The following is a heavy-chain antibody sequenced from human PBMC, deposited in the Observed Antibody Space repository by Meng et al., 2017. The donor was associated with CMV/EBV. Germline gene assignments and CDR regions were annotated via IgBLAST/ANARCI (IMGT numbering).Heavy chain of an antibody. J-gene: IGHJ4*02. V-gene: IGHV3-21*01. Sequence: GGSLRLTCAGSGFTFSSYSMNWVRQAPGKGLEWVSFISSSSSYIYYADSVKGRFTISRDNAKNSLYLQMNSLRAEDTDVYYCARDNDFDYWGQGTLVTVSS. CDR3: ARDNDFDY. CDR1: GFTFSSYS. CDR2: ISSSSSYI.